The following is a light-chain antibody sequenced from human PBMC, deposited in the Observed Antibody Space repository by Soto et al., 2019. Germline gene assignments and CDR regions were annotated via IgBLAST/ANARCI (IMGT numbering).Light chain of an antibody. J-gene: IGKJ1*01. V-gene: IGKV3-11*01. CDR3: QQYGSSGT. CDR2: DVS. Sequence: EIVGTQSPTARSLAPGEGGTLSCRASESVTNYLAWYQQKPGQAPRLLVYDVSNRATGIPARFSGSGSGTDFTLTISRLEPEDFAVYYCQQYGSSGTFGQGTKVDIK. CDR1: ESVTNY.